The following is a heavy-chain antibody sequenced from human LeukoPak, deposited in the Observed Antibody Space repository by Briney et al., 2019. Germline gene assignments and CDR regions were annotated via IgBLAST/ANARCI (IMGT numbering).Heavy chain of an antibody. CDR2: VKQDGSER. V-gene: IGHV3-7*01. D-gene: IGHD1-26*01. Sequence: GGSLRLSCAASGFISSSYWMSWVRQAPGKGLEWVANVKQDGSERYYGDSVKGRFTISRDNAKNSLYLQMNSLRAEDTAVYYCANLVGFDYWGQGTLVTVSS. J-gene: IGHJ4*02. CDR3: ANLVGFDY. CDR1: GFISSSYW.